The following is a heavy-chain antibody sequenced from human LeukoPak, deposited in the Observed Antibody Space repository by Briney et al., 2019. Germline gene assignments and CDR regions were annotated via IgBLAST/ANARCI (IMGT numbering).Heavy chain of an antibody. J-gene: IGHJ4*02. CDR3: ARRTAAASGSLDY. CDR2: IPYSGST. Sequence: SETLSLTCTVSGGSISSYYWTWIRQPPGRGLEWIGYIPYSGSTTYNPSLRSRVTMSVDTSKNQISLKLTSVTAADTAVYYCARRTAAASGSLDYWGQGTLVTVSS. D-gene: IGHD1-14*01. CDR1: GGSISSYY. V-gene: IGHV4-59*08.